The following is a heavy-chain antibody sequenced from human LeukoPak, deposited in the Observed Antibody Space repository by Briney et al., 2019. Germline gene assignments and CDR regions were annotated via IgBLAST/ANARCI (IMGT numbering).Heavy chain of an antibody. Sequence: GGSLRLSCAASGFTFSSYGMSWVRQAPGKGLEWVSAISGSGSSTYYADSVKGRFTISRDNSKNTLYLQMNSLRAEDTAVYYCAKARYYGSGSCYYYMDVWGIGTTVTISS. D-gene: IGHD3-10*01. CDR2: ISGSGSST. V-gene: IGHV3-23*01. CDR3: AKARYYGSGSCYYYMDV. CDR1: GFTFSSYG. J-gene: IGHJ6*03.